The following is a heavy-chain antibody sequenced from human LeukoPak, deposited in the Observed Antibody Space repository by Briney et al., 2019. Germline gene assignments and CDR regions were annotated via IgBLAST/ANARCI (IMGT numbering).Heavy chain of an antibody. CDR3: AKILTPGKWYFDL. J-gene: IGHJ2*01. V-gene: IGHV3-23*01. CDR1: GFNFWSYG. CDR2: ISNSGGLT. Sequence: GGSLRLSCAASGFNFWSYGMTWVRQVPGKEPAWVSAISNSGGLTYYAHSVKGRFTISRDNSRNTLYLQMNSLRTEDTAVYYCAKILTPGKWYFDLWGRGTLVTVSS.